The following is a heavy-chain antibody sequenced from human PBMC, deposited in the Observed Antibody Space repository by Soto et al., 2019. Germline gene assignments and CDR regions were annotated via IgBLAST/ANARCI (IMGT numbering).Heavy chain of an antibody. CDR2: IYYSGST. CDR3: AIRITMVREPVMDV. V-gene: IGHV4-59*08. J-gene: IGHJ6*04. CDR1: GGSISSYY. D-gene: IGHD3-10*01. Sequence: QVQLQESGPGLVKPSETLSLTCTVSGGSISSYYWSWIRQPPGKGLEWIGYIYYSGSTNYNPSLKSRVTISVDTSKNQFSLKLSSVTAADTAVYYCAIRITMVREPVMDVWGKGTTVTVSS.